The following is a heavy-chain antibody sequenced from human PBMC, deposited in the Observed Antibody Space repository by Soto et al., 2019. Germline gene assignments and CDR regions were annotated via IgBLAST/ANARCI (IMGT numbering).Heavy chain of an antibody. CDR3: ARERSAAGAGWFDP. Sequence: QVQLVQSGAEVKKPGASVKVSCKASGYTFTSYDINWVRQATGQGLEWMGWMNPNSGNTDYAQKFQVRVTMTRNTSISTAYMELSSLRSEDTAVYYCARERSAAGAGWFDPWGQGTLVTVSS. CDR1: GYTFTSYD. D-gene: IGHD6-13*01. CDR2: MNPNSGNT. V-gene: IGHV1-8*01. J-gene: IGHJ5*02.